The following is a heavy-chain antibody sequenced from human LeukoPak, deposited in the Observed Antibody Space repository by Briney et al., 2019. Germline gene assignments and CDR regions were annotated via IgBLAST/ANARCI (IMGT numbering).Heavy chain of an antibody. Sequence: GASVKVSCKASGHTFTSYAMNWVRQAPGQGLEWMGWINTNTGNPTYAQGFTGRLVFSLDTSASTAYLQITSLKAEDSAVYYCARGAFESRGASDIWGQGTLVTVSS. V-gene: IGHV7-4-1*02. CDR1: GHTFTSYA. CDR3: ARGAFESRGASDI. D-gene: IGHD3-9*01. CDR2: INTNTGNP. J-gene: IGHJ3*02.